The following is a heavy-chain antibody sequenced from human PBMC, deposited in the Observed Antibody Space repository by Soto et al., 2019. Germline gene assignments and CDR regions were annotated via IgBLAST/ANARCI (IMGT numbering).Heavy chain of an antibody. J-gene: IGHJ4*02. CDR2: TYYRSKWYN. Sequence: TLPRPCDICGENGSSNRAACNWIRQSPSRGLEWLGRTYYRSKWYNDYAVSVKSRITINPDTSKNQFSLQLNSVTPEDTAVYYCARDSLELRFDYWGQGTLVTVSS. CDR3: ARDSLELRFDY. D-gene: IGHD1-7*01. V-gene: IGHV6-1*01. CDR1: GENGSSNRAA.